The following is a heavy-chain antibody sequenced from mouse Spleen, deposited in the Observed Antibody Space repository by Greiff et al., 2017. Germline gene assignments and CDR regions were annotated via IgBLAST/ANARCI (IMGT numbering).Heavy chain of an antibody. J-gene: IGHJ1*01. Sequence: QVQLKQSGAELARPGASVKLSCKASGYTFTSYGISWVKQRTGQGLEWIGEIYPRSGNTYYNEKFKGKATLTADKSSSTAYMELRSLTSEDSAVYFCARGGSGDEYFDVWGAGTTVTVSS. CDR1: GYTFTSYG. D-gene: IGHD1-1*02. CDR3: ARGGSGDEYFDV. V-gene: IGHV1-81*01. CDR2: IYPRSGNT.